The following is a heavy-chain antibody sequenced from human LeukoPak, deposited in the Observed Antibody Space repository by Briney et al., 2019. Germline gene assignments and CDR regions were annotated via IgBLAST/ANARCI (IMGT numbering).Heavy chain of an antibody. CDR3: ARGPCSGGSCYLGD. CDR2: ISSNGDST. D-gene: IGHD2-15*01. V-gene: IGHV3-64*01. Sequence: GGSLRLSCADSGFTFSSYAMHWVRQAPGKGLEYVSAISSNGDSTFYASSVKGRFTISRDNSKNTLYLQMGSLRAEDMAVYYWARGPCSGGSCYLGDWGQGTLVTVSS. CDR1: GFTFSSYA. J-gene: IGHJ4*02.